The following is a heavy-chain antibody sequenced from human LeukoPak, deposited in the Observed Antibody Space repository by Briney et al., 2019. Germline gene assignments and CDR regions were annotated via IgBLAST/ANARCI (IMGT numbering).Heavy chain of an antibody. J-gene: IGHJ4*02. CDR3: ARGTPSESYYYGSGSYRAPCDY. V-gene: IGHV3-7*03. D-gene: IGHD3-10*01. Sequence: PGGSLRLSCAASGFTFSSYWMSWVRQAPGKGLEWVANIKQDGSEKYYVDSVKGRFTIPRDNAKNSLYLQMNSLRAEDTALYYCARGTPSESYYYGSGSYRAPCDYWGQGTLVTVSS. CDR2: IKQDGSEK. CDR1: GFTFSSYW.